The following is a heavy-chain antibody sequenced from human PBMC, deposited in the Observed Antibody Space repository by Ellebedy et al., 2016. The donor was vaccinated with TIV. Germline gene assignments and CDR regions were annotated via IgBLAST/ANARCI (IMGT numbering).Heavy chain of an antibody. J-gene: IGHJ6*02. V-gene: IGHV1-18*01. D-gene: IGHD2-2*01. CDR3: ARGCSSISCSGDYYYSMVF. CDR1: GYTFVSHG. Sequence: AASVKVSCKASGYTFVSHGITWVRQAPGQGLEWMGWISAYNDNTEYAQKVQGRVTMTKDTSTSTAHMELRRLRSDDTAVYYCARGCSSISCSGDYYYSMVFWGQGTTVTVSS. CDR2: ISAYNDNT.